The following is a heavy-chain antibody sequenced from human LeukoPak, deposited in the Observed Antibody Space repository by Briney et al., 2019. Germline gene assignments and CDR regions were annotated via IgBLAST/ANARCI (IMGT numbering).Heavy chain of an antibody. CDR3: AAGETTITMIVGFDI. Sequence: SVKVSCKASGFTFTSSAVQWVRQARGQRLEWIGWIVVGSGNTNYAQKFQERVTITRDMSTSTAYMELSSLRSEDTAVYYCAAGETTITMIVGFDIWGQGTMVTVSS. D-gene: IGHD3-22*01. CDR2: IVVGSGNT. J-gene: IGHJ3*02. CDR1: GFTFTSSA. V-gene: IGHV1-58*01.